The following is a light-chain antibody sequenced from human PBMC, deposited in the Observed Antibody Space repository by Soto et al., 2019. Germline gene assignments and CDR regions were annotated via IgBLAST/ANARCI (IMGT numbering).Light chain of an antibody. CDR2: SNH. J-gene: IGLJ2*01. Sequence: QSVLTQPPSASGTPGQRVTLSCSGSNSNIGSYTVNWYQQLPGTAPKLLISSNHQRPSGVPDRFSGSKSGTSASLAISGLQSDDEADYYCAAWDDSPNGPVFGGGTKLTVL. CDR1: NSNIGSYT. V-gene: IGLV1-44*01. CDR3: AAWDDSPNGPV.